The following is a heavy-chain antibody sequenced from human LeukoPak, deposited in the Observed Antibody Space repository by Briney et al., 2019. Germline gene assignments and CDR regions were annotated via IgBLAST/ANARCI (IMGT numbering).Heavy chain of an antibody. V-gene: IGHV4-59*08. CDR1: GGSISSYY. D-gene: IGHD4-11*01. Sequence: SETLSLTCTVSGGSISSYYWSWIRQPPGKGLEWIGYIYYSGSTNYNPSLKSRVTMSVDTSKNQFSLKLSSVTAADTAVYYCARQHADSFDYWGQGTLVTVSS. CDR3: ARQHADSFDY. CDR2: IYYSGST. J-gene: IGHJ4*02.